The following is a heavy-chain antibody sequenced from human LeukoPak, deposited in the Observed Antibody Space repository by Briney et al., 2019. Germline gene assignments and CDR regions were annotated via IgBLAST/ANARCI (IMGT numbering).Heavy chain of an antibody. CDR3: ARGPRDGHSLMPYYFDY. V-gene: IGHV1-69*05. CDR1: GGTFSSYA. Sequence: GSSVRVSCKASGGTFSSYAVSWLRQAPGQGLEWMGGIIPLSGTAKYAERFQGRVTFTTDESTTTVYMDMTTLRSEDTAVYFCARGPRDGHSLMPYYFDYWGHGTRVIVSS. J-gene: IGHJ4*01. CDR2: IIPLSGTA. D-gene: IGHD5-24*01.